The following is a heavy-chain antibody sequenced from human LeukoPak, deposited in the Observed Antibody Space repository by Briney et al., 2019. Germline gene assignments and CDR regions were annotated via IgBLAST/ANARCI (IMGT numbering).Heavy chain of an antibody. CDR1: GYIFTGYD. D-gene: IGHD2-2*01. J-gene: IGHJ3*02. CDR3: VRDCSSTSCYGDAFDI. V-gene: IGHV1-8*01. Sequence: GASVKVSCKASGYIFTGYDIFWVRQATGQGLEWMGWMNPGSGNTGYAQKFQGRVTMTTNTSTNTAYMELSSLSSEDTAVYYCVRDCSSTSCYGDAFDIWGQGTMVTVSS. CDR2: MNPGSGNT.